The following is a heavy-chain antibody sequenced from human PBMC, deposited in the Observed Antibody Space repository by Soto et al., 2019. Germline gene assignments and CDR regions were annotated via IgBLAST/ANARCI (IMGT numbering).Heavy chain of an antibody. V-gene: IGHV4-59*08. Sequence: PSETLSLTCTVSGGSISSYYWSWIGQPPGKGLESIGYVHHTGNTYYNPSLKSRVTMSVDTSKNQFSLRLSSVTAADTAVYYCARHANYGDYPLDYWGRGALVTVSS. D-gene: IGHD4-17*01. CDR2: VHHTGNT. CDR1: GGSISSYY. J-gene: IGHJ4*02. CDR3: ARHANYGDYPLDY.